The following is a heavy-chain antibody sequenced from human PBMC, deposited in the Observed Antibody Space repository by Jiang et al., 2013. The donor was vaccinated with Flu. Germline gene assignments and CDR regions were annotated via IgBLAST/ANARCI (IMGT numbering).Heavy chain of an antibody. CDR1: GQCLQXTVLL. Sequence: QTLSLTCADLRGQCLQXTVLLGIGSGSPHREALSGLGRTYYRSKWYNDYPASVKSRITINPDTSKNQFSLQLNSVTPEDTAVYYCARDSQWLLDYWGQGTLVTVSS. D-gene: IGHD6-19*01. V-gene: IGHV6-1*01. CDR2: TYYRSKWYN. CDR3: ARDSQWLLDY. J-gene: IGHJ4*02.